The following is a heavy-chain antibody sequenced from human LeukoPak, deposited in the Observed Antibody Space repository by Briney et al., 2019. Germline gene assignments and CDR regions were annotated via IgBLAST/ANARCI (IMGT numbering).Heavy chain of an antibody. Sequence: GSLRLSCAASGFTFSSYSMNWVRQPPGKGLEWIGSIYYSGSTYYNPSPKSRVTISVDTSKNQFSLKLSSVTAADTAVYYCARVRGYSDYYYYMDVWGKGTTVTISS. CDR2: IYYSGST. CDR1: GFTFSSYS. D-gene: IGHD5-12*01. J-gene: IGHJ6*03. V-gene: IGHV4-39*07. CDR3: ARVRGYSDYYYYMDV.